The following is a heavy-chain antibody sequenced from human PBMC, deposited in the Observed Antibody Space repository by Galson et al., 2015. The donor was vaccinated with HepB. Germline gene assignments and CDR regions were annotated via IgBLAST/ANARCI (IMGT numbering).Heavy chain of an antibody. D-gene: IGHD5-24*01. CDR2: IYWDDDK. J-gene: IGHJ4*02. CDR1: GFSLSTNGMG. CDR3: AHRHADNRLGR. V-gene: IGHV2-5*02. Sequence: PALVKPTQTLTLTCTFSGFSLSTNGMGVGWIRQPPGKALEWLALIYWDDDKRYSPSLNNRLTITKDTSKNQVVLTMTNMDPVDTATYYCAHRHADNRLGRWGQGTLVIVSS.